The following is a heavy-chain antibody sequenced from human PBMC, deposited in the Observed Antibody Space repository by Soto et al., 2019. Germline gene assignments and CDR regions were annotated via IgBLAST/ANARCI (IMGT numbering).Heavy chain of an antibody. CDR3: AKYEWLLSLGNWFDP. CDR1: GFTFSSYA. J-gene: IGHJ5*02. V-gene: IGHV3-23*01. CDR2: ISGSGGST. Sequence: EVQLLESGGGLVQPGGSLRLSCAASGFTFSSYAMSWVRQAPGKGLEWVSAISGSGGSTYYADSVKGRFAISRDNSKNTLYLQMNSLRAEDTAVYYCAKYEWLLSLGNWFDPWGQGTLVTVSS. D-gene: IGHD3-3*01.